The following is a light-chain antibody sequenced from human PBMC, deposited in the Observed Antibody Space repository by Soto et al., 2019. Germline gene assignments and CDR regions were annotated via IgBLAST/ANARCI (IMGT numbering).Light chain of an antibody. J-gene: IGKJ1*01. CDR3: HHYYSTPQT. V-gene: IGKV4-1*01. Sequence: DIVMTQSPESLAVSLGERATINCRSSLSLLYSPHNKNYLAWYQQRPGQPPRLLIKWASARESGVPDRFSGSGSGTDFTLTITSLQAEDVAVYFCHHYYSTPQTFGQGTKVEIK. CDR1: LSLLYSPHNKNY. CDR2: WAS.